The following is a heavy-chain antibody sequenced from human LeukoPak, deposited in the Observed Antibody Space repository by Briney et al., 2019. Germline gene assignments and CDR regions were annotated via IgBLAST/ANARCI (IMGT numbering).Heavy chain of an antibody. Sequence: SETLSLTCAVYGGSFSGYYWSWIRQPPGKGLEWIGYIYYSGSTNYNPSLKSRVTISVDTSKNQFSLKLSSVTAADTAVYYCARDYYGSGSPTLSYYYYMDVWGKGTTVTISS. CDR3: ARDYYGSGSPTLSYYYYMDV. CDR2: IYYSGST. D-gene: IGHD3-10*01. J-gene: IGHJ6*03. CDR1: GGSFSGYY. V-gene: IGHV4-59*01.